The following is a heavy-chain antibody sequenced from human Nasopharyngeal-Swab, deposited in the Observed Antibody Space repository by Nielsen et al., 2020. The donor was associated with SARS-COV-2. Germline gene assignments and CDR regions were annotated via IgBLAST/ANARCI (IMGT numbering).Heavy chain of an antibody. Sequence: GESLKISCAASGFTFGNYWMSWVRQAPGKRLEWVANIKEDGSEKDYVDSVKGRFTISRDNIKNSLYLQMNSLRVEDTAVYFCARLPRNNWRLDSWGQGILVTGSS. V-gene: IGHV3-7*03. D-gene: IGHD1-20*01. CDR3: ARLPRNNWRLDS. CDR2: IKEDGSEK. CDR1: GFTFGNYW. J-gene: IGHJ4*02.